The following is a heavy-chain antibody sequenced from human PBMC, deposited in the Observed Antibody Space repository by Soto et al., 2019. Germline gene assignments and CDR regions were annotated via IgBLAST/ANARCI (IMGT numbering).Heavy chain of an antibody. J-gene: IGHJ6*03. CDR3: AKDMGVVIAPGSYYYYYMDV. Sequence: GGSLRLSCAASGFTFSSYAMSWVRQAPGKGLEWVSAISGSGGSTYYTDSVKGRFTISRDNSKNTLYLQMNSLRAEDTAVYYCAKDMGVVIAPGSYYYYYMDVWGKGTTVTVSS. V-gene: IGHV3-23*01. CDR1: GFTFSSYA. CDR2: ISGSGGST. D-gene: IGHD2-21*01.